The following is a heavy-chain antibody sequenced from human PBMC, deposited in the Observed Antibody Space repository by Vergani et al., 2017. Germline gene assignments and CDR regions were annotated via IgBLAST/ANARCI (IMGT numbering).Heavy chain of an antibody. CDR1: GFTFSSYA. D-gene: IGHD6-13*01. Sequence: EVQLLESGGGLVQPGGSLRLSCAASGFTFSSYAMSWVRQAPGKGLEWVSAISGSGGSTYYADSVKGRFTISRDNSKNTLYLQMSSLRAEDTALYHCARNPSSSWYPYYFDSWGQGTLVTVSS. CDR3: ARNPSSSWYPYYFDS. CDR2: ISGSGGST. J-gene: IGHJ4*02. V-gene: IGHV3-23*01.